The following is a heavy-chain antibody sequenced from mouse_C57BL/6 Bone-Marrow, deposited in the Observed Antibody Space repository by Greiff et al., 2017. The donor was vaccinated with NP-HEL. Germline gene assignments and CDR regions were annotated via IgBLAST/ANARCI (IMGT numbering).Heavy chain of an antibody. D-gene: IGHD2-1*01. J-gene: IGHJ2*01. CDR3: ALYYGNYFDY. Sequence: EVKLQESGGGLVKPGGSLKLSCAASGFTFSDYGMHWVRQAPEKGLEWVAYISSGSSTIYSADTVKGRFTISSDNAKNTLFLQMTSLRSEDTAMYYCALYYGNYFDYWGQGTTLTVSS. V-gene: IGHV5-17*01. CDR2: ISSGSSTI. CDR1: GFTFSDYG.